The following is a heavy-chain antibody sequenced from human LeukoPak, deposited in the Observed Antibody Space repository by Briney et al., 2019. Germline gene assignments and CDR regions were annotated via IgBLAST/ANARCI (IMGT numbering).Heavy chain of an antibody. Sequence: GGSLRLSCEVSEFTFSSYAMSWVRQAPGKGLEWVSSVSGSGGITYYYADSVKGRFTISRDNSKNTLYLQMNSLRAEDTAVYFCVTDWRGSSCDGDCLRYWGQGTLVTVCS. CDR3: VTDWRGSSCDGDCLRY. V-gene: IGHV3-23*01. CDR1: EFTFSSYA. J-gene: IGHJ4*02. D-gene: IGHD2-21*02. CDR2: VSGSGGIT.